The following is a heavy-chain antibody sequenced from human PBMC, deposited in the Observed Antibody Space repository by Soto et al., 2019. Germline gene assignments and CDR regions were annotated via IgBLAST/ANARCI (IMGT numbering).Heavy chain of an antibody. D-gene: IGHD6-13*01. CDR3: ARVEGYSSSWYLHY. Sequence: EVQRVESGGGLIQPGGSLRLSCAASGFTVSSNYMSWVRQAPGKGLEWVSIIYSGGSTYYADSVKGRFTISRDNSKNTLYLQMYSLRVEDTAVYYCARVEGYSSSWYLHYWGQGTLVTVSS. CDR1: GFTVSSNY. J-gene: IGHJ4*02. CDR2: IYSGGST. V-gene: IGHV3-53*01.